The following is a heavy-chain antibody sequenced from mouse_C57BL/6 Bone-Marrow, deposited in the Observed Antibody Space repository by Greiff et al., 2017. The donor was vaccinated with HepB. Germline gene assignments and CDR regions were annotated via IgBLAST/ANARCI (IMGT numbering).Heavy chain of an antibody. J-gene: IGHJ2*01. CDR1: GYTFTDYY. D-gene: IGHD1-1*01. CDR3: ARRHFHYYGSSYWNY. V-gene: IGHV1-26*01. Sequence: EVKLMESGPELVKPGASVKISCKASGYTFTDYYMNWVKQSHGKSLEWIGDINPNNGGTSYNQKFKGKATLTVDKSSSTAYMELRSLTSEDSAVYYCARRHFHYYGSSYWNYWGQGTTLTVSS. CDR2: INPNNGGT.